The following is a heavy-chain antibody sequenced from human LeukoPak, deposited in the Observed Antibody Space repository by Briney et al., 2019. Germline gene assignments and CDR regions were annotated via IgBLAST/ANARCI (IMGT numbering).Heavy chain of an antibody. CDR3: ARGGDYYDSSGHDTDY. J-gene: IGHJ4*02. CDR1: GGTFSSYA. CDR2: IIPIFGTA. V-gene: IGHV1-69*06. Sequence: SVKVSCKASGGTFSSYAISWVRQAPGQGLEWMGGIIPIFGTANYAQKFQGRVTITADKSTSTAYMELSSLRSEDTAVYYCARGGDYYDSSGHDTDYWGQGTLVTVSS. D-gene: IGHD3-22*01.